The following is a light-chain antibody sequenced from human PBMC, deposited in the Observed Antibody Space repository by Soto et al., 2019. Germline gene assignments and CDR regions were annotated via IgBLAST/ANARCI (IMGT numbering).Light chain of an antibody. CDR3: QNYDSAQIT. CDR2: AAY. CDR1: QGISSS. Sequence: DIQLTQSPSFLSASVGDRVTITCRASQGISSSLAWYQQKPGEAPRLLIYAAYTLQSGVPSRFSGSGYGTEFTLTIRSMQPDEFATYYCQNYDSAQITCGQGKRLEIK. V-gene: IGKV1-9*01. J-gene: IGKJ5*01.